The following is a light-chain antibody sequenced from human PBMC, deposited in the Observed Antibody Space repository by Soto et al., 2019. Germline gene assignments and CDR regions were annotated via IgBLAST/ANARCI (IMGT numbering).Light chain of an antibody. CDR1: QSVSSN. J-gene: IGKJ5*01. V-gene: IGKV3-15*01. Sequence: EIVITQSPATRPVSPGERATLSCRASQSVSSNLAWYQQKPGQAPRLLIYGASTRETGIPAMFSGSGSGTEFTLTISSLQSEDFAVYYCQQYGSSEIIFGQGTRLEIK. CDR2: GAS. CDR3: QQYGSSEII.